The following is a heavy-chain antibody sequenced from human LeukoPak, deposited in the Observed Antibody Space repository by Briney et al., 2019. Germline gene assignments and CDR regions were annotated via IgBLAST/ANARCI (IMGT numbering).Heavy chain of an antibody. D-gene: IGHD3-3*01. CDR3: ARITNPYYDFWSGYYTGLKYYYYYYGMDV. V-gene: IGHV1-2*02. Sequence: ASVKVSCKASGYTFTGYYMHWVRQAPGQGLEWMGWINPNSGGTNYAQKFQGRVTMTRDTSISTAYMELSSLRSEDTAVYYCARITNPYYDFWSGYYTGLKYYYYYYGMDVWGQGTTVTVSS. CDR1: GYTFTGYY. CDR2: INPNSGGT. J-gene: IGHJ6*02.